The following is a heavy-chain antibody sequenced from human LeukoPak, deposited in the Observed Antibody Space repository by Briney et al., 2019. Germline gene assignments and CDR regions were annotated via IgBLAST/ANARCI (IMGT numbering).Heavy chain of an antibody. CDR3: ARDPRYYDSSGLPYYFDY. CDR2: INHSGST. CDR1: GGSFSGYY. Sequence: SETLSLTCAVYGGSFSGYYWSWIRQPPGKGLEWIGEINHSGSTNYNPSLKSRVTISVDTSKNQFSLKLSSVTAADTAVYYCARDPRYYDSSGLPYYFDYWGQGTLVTVSS. J-gene: IGHJ4*02. D-gene: IGHD3-22*01. V-gene: IGHV4-34*01.